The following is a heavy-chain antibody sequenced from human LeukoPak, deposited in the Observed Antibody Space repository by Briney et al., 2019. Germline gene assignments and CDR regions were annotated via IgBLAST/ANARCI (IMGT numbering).Heavy chain of an antibody. D-gene: IGHD6-13*01. CDR1: GFTFSSYA. CDR2: IKQDGSEK. CDR3: ARIGQQLAYWGHGYNWFDP. V-gene: IGHV3-7*01. J-gene: IGHJ5*02. Sequence: QPGGSLRLSCAASGFTFSSYAMSWVRQAPGKGLEWVANIKQDGSEKYYVDSVKGRFTISRDNAKNSLYLQMNSLRAEDTAVYYCARIGQQLAYWGHGYNWFDPWGQGTLVTVSS.